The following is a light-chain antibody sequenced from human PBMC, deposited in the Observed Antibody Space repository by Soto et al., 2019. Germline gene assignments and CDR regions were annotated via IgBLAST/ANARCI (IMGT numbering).Light chain of an antibody. J-gene: IGKJ1*01. Sequence: EVVMTQSPLSLPVTLGQPASISCRSSQSLVNSDGNTYLNWFQQRPGQSPRRLIYKVSNRDSGVPDRFSGSGSGTDFPLKISRVEAEDVGVYYCMQGTHWPRTFGQGTKVEIK. CDR1: QSLVNSDGNTY. V-gene: IGKV2-30*01. CDR2: KVS. CDR3: MQGTHWPRT.